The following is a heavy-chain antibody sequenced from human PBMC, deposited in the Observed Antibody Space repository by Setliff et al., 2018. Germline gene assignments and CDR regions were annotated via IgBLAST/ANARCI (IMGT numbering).Heavy chain of an antibody. CDR1: GFTFSSYR. CDR3: AKYPSNSVYNYFDP. V-gene: IGHV3-30*18. D-gene: IGHD1-7*01. Sequence: GGSLRLSCAASGFTFSSYRMSWVRQAPGKGLEWVAVISYDGSNKYYAASVKGRFSISRDNSKNTLSLQMNSLRAEDTAIYYCAKYPSNSVYNYFDPWGQGTLVTVSS. J-gene: IGHJ5*02. CDR2: ISYDGSNK.